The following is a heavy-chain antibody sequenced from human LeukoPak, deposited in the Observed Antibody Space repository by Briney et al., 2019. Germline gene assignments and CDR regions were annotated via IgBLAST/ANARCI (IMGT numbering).Heavy chain of an antibody. D-gene: IGHD6-13*01. V-gene: IGHV3-21*01. J-gene: IGHJ5*02. CDR1: GFTFSSYS. CDR3: ASRIAAAGSGNWFDP. Sequence: GGSLRLSCAASGFTFSSYSMNWVSQAPGKGLEWVSSISSSSSYIYYADSVKGRFTISRDNAKNSLYLQMNSLRAEDTAVYYCASRIAAAGSGNWFDPWGQGTLVTVSS. CDR2: ISSSSSYI.